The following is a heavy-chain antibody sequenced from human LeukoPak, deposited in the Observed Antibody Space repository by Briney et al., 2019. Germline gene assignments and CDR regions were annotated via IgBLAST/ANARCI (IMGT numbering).Heavy chain of an antibody. Sequence: GGSLRLSCAASGFTVSSNYMSWVRQAPGKGLEWVSIIYSGGSTFCADSVKGRFTISRDNLKTTLYLQMNSLRVEDTAVYYCATEETWGQGTLVTVSS. V-gene: IGHV3-53*01. D-gene: IGHD5-24*01. J-gene: IGHJ5*02. CDR3: ATEET. CDR2: IYSGGST. CDR1: GFTVSSNY.